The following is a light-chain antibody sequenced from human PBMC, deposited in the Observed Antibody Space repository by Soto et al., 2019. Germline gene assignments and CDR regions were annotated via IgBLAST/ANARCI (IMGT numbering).Light chain of an antibody. CDR1: SGHSNYA. V-gene: IGLV4-69*01. CDR2: LNSDGSH. J-gene: IGLJ2*01. Sequence: QLVLTQSPSASASLGASVKLTCTLSSGHSNYAIAWHQQQSEKGPRYLMKLNSDGSHSKGDGIPDRFSGSSSGAERYLTICSLQSEDEADYYFQTWGSGIVVFGGGTKLTVL. CDR3: QTWGSGIVV.